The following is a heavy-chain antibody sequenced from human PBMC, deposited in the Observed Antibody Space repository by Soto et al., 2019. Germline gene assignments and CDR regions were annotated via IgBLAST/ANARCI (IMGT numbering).Heavy chain of an antibody. CDR1: GYTFTSYS. CDR3: AVDIALSGSDY. V-gene: IGHV1-3*01. CDR2: INAGNGNT. D-gene: IGHD3-9*01. Sequence: ASVKVSCKASGYTFTSYSMHWVRQAPGQGLEWMAWINAGNGNTKSSQKFQGRVTITRDTSATTAYMELSSLRSEDTAVYYCAVDIALSGSDYWGQGTMVTFSS. J-gene: IGHJ4*02.